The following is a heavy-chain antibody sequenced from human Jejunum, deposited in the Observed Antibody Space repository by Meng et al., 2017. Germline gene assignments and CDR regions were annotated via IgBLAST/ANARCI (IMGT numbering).Heavy chain of an antibody. CDR2: ISPSGITT. Sequence: LKISCAASGFTFSDYYVSWIRQAPGKGLEWVSYISPSGITTFYLDSVRGRFTVSRDNAKKSLYLQMDSLRDEDTAVYYCARDSLVGAPFDYWGHGTLVTVSS. J-gene: IGHJ4*01. V-gene: IGHV3-11*01. CDR3: ARDSLVGAPFDY. D-gene: IGHD1-26*01. CDR1: GFTFSDYY.